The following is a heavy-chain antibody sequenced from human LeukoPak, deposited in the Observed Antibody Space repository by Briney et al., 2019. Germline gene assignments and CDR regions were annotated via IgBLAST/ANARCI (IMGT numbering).Heavy chain of an antibody. CDR1: GFTFSSYG. Sequence: GGSLRLSCAASGFTFSSYGMHWVRQAPGKGLEWVAVIWYDGSNKYYADSVKGRFTISRDNSKNTLYLQMNSLRAEDTAVYYCAREGSSGWWDYWGQGTLVTVSS. J-gene: IGHJ4*02. V-gene: IGHV3-33*01. D-gene: IGHD6-19*01. CDR3: AREGSSGWWDY. CDR2: IWYDGSNK.